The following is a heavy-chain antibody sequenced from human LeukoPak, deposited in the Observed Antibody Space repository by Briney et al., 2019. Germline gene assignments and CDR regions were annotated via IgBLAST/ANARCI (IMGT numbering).Heavy chain of an antibody. CDR1: GFTFSSYA. D-gene: IGHD1-1*01. J-gene: IGHJ4*02. CDR2: ISNGAGST. CDR3: AKGTSTWTRASFDC. V-gene: IGHV3-23*01. Sequence: GGSLRLSCDVSGFTFSSYAMSWVRQAPGKGLEWVSGISNGAGSTSYADSVKGRFTISRDNSKNTLYLQMNTLRTEDTAVYYCAKGTSTWTRASFDCWGQGTLVTVSS.